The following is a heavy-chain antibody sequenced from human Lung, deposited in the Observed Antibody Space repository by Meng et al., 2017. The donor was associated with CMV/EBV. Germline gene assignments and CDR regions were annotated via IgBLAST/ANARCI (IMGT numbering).Heavy chain of an antibody. J-gene: IGHJ4*02. CDR1: GGSIGSGGYY. Sequence: QGQLPESGPGLVNPSQTLSLTCTVSGGSIGSGGYYWSWIRQHPGKGLEWIGYIYYTGSTFYNPSLKSRVTISVDTSKNQFSLKLIPATAADTAVYYCAREAGRDGYATPKFDYWGQGTLVTVSS. CDR3: AREAGRDGYATPKFDY. D-gene: IGHD5-24*01. CDR2: IYYTGST. V-gene: IGHV4-31*03.